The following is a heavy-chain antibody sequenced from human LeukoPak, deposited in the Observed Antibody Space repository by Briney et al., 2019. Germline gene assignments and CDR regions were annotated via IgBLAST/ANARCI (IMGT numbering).Heavy chain of an antibody. CDR2: INHSGST. Sequence: PSETLSLTCAVYGGSFSGYYWSWIRQPPGKGLEWIGEINHSGSTNYNPSLKSRVTISVDTSKNQFSLKLSSVTAADTAVYYCVRAPGHSYFPSWGQGTLVTVSS. CDR3: VRAPGHSYFPS. J-gene: IGHJ5*02. D-gene: IGHD5-18*01. CDR1: GGSFSGYY. V-gene: IGHV4-34*01.